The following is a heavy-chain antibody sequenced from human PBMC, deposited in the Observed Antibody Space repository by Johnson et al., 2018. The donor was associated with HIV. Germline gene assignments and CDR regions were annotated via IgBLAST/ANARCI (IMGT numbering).Heavy chain of an antibody. CDR2: IYSGGST. V-gene: IGHV3-66*01. CDR3: ARDPTYYNFWSGYYSGAFDI. D-gene: IGHD3-3*01. J-gene: IGHJ3*02. Sequence: VQLVESGGGLVQPGGSLRLSCAASGFTVSSNYMSWVRQAPGKGLEWVSVIYSGGSTYYSDSVKGRFTISRDNSKNTLYLQMNSLRAEDTAVYYCARDPTYYNFWSGYYSGAFDIWGQGTLVTVSS. CDR1: GFTVSSNY.